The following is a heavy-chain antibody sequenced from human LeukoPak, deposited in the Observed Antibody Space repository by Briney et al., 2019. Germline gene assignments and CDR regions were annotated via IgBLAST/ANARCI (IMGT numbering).Heavy chain of an antibody. V-gene: IGHV3-7*01. CDR2: IDQDGSVR. CDR1: GFTFGSFW. D-gene: IGHD6-13*01. J-gene: IGHJ4*02. Sequence: AGGSLRLSCVAPGFTFGSFWMSWVRQAPGKGLEFVANIDQDGSVRNYVDSVKGRFIISRDNAKNSLYLQMDSLRAEDTAVYFCARDPGSSSFDYWGLGTPVTVSS. CDR3: ARDPGSSSFDY.